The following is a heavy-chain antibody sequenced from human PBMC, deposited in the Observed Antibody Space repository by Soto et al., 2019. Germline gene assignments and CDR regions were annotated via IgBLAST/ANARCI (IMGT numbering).Heavy chain of an antibody. Sequence: EVQLVESGGGLVRPGGSLRLSCTTSGFAFNTHWMSWVRQAPGKGLEWVANINQDESAKYYVVSVEGRFTVARDNAKTSVSLQMNSLRADDTAVYYCARGEHSTSSYYYYYGLDVWGQGTTVIVSS. V-gene: IGHV3-7*05. CDR1: GFAFNTHW. J-gene: IGHJ6*02. D-gene: IGHD1-26*01. CDR3: ARGEHSTSSYYYYYGLDV. CDR2: INQDESAK.